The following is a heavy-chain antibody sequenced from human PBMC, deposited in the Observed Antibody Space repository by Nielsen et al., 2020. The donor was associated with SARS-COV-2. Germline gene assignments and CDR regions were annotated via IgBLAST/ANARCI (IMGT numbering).Heavy chain of an antibody. CDR2: IWYDGSNK. CDR1: GFTFSSYG. J-gene: IGHJ4*02. V-gene: IGHV3-33*01. D-gene: IGHD3-10*01. Sequence: GESLKISCAASGFTFSSYGMHWVRQAPGKGLEWVAVIWYDGSNKYYADSVKGRFTISRDNSKNTLYLQMNSLRAEDTAVYYCAREADYLDYFDYWGQGTLVTVSS. CDR3: AREADYLDYFDY.